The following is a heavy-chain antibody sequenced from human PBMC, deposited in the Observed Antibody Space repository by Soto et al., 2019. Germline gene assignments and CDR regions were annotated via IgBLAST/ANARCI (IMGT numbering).Heavy chain of an antibody. CDR3: ARHRLNFDSGGDYHHGMDV. CDR1: GVSISSSKW. Sequence: QMQLQESGPGLVRPSGTLSLTCDVSGVSISSSKWWSWVRQPPWKGLEGIGDVHPGGNTHYSPSLESRVSISIDKIKNFFSLKMLTVTAADTAVYFCARHRLNFDSGGDYHHGMDVWGHGTTVIVSS. V-gene: IGHV4-4*02. CDR2: VHPGGNT. J-gene: IGHJ6*02. D-gene: IGHD3-22*01.